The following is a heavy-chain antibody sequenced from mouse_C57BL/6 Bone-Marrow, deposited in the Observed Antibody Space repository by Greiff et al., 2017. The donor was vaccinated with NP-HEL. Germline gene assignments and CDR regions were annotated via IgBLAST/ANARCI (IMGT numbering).Heavy chain of an antibody. CDR1: GYTFTGYW. CDR3: ARNHSHYYARDY. J-gene: IGHJ4*01. CDR2: ILPGSGST. Sequence: VQLQQSGAELMKPGASVKLSCKATGYTFTGYWIEWVKQRPGHGLEWLGEILPGSGSTNYTEKFNGQATFTAHTSCNTAYMQLISLTTEDSAIYYCARNHSHYYARDYWGQGTSVTVSS. V-gene: IGHV1-9*01.